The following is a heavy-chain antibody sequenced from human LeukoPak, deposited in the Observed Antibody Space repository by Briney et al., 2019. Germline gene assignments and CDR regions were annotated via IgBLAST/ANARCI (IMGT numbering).Heavy chain of an antibody. J-gene: IGHJ4*02. CDR1: GFNFNSYG. D-gene: IGHD3-9*01. Sequence: SGGSLRLSCAASGFNFNSYGMSWVRQAPGKGLEWVSGISGSGGSTDYADSVKGRFTISRDNSKNTLYLQMNSLRAEDTAVYYCAKKFGPDILTGYYYFEYWGQGTLVTVSS. CDR3: AKKFGPDILTGYYYFEY. V-gene: IGHV3-23*01. CDR2: ISGSGGST.